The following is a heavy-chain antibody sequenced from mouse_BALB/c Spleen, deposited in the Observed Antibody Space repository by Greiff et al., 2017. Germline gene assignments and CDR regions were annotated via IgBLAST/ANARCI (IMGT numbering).Heavy chain of an antibody. D-gene: IGHD2-4*01. V-gene: IGHV14-3*02. CDR1: GFNIKDTY. J-gene: IGHJ4*01. CDR2: IDPANGNT. CDR3: ARSITTPYAMDY. Sequence: LVESGAELVKPGASVKLSCTASGFNIKDTYMHWVKQRPEQGLEWIGRIDPANGNTKYDPKFQGKATITADTSSNTAYLQLSSLTSEDTAVYYCARSITTPYAMDYWGQGTSVTVSS.